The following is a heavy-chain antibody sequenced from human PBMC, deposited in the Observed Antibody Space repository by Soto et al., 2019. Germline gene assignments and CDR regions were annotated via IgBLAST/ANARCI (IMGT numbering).Heavy chain of an antibody. Sequence: GGSLRLSCAASGFTFSSYAMSWVRQAPGKGLEWVSAISGSGGSTYYADSVKGWFTISRDNSKNTLYLQMNSLRAEDTAVYYCAKDGMIVVVIEGEENDAFDIWGQGTMVTVSS. CDR3: AKDGMIVVVIEGEENDAFDI. CDR1: GFTFSSYA. CDR2: ISGSGGST. D-gene: IGHD3-22*01. J-gene: IGHJ3*02. V-gene: IGHV3-23*01.